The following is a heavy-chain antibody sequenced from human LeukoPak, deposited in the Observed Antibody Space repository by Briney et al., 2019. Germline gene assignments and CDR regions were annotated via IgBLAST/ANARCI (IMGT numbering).Heavy chain of an antibody. D-gene: IGHD3-22*01. V-gene: IGHV3-33*06. J-gene: IGHJ6*02. CDR2: IWYDGSNK. CDR3: AKAKSYYDSSGYYYGMDV. Sequence: GGSLRLSCAASGFTFSSYGMHWVRQAAGKGLEWVAVIWYDGSNKYYADSVKGRFTISRDNSKNTLYLQMNSLRAEDTAVYYCAKAKSYYDSSGYYYGMDVWGLGTTVTVSS. CDR1: GFTFSSYG.